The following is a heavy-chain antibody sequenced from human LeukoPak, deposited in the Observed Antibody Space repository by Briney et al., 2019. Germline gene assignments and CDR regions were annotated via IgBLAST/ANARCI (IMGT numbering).Heavy chain of an antibody. V-gene: IGHV3-15*01. J-gene: IGHJ5*02. CDR2: IKSKNVGGTT. Sequence: PGGSLRLSCAASGFTFDNYWMHWVRQAPGKGLEWVGRIKSKNVGGTTDYAAPVKGRFTISRDDSKNTVYLQMNSLKIEDTAVYYCTSHAAFDPWGQGTLVTVSS. CDR1: GFTFDNYW. CDR3: TSHAAFDP.